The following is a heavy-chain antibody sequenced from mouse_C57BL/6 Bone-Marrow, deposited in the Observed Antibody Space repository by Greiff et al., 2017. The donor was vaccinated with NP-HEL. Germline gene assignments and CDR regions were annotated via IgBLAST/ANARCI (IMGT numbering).Heavy chain of an antibody. CDR1: LFTFIYYL. Sequence: EVQVAASLSLLFPPLFSLKLSFSSSLFTFIYYLISFFLHSPIKWPEWVAVISNLAYSIYYADTVTGRFTISRENAKNTLYLEMSSLRSEDTAMYYCARGFAYWGQGTLVTVSA. J-gene: IGHJ3*01. CDR2: ISNLAYSI. V-gene: IGHV5-15*01. CDR3: ARGFAY.